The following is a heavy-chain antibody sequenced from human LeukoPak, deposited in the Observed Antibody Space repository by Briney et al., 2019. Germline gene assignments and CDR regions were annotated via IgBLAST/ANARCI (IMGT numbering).Heavy chain of an antibody. CDR2: IIPIFGTA. J-gene: IGHJ4*02. CDR1: GGTFSSYA. CDR3: AVQRTLWQQVLDH. Sequence: WASVKVSCKASGGTFSSYAISWVRQAPGQGLEWMGGIIPIFGTANYAQKFQGRVTITADKSTSTAYMELSSLRSEDTAVYYCAVQRTLWQQVLDHWGQGTLVTVSS. V-gene: IGHV1-69*06. D-gene: IGHD6-13*01.